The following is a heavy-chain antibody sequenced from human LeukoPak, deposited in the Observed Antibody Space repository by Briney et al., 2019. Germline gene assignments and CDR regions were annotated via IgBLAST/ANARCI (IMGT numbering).Heavy chain of an antibody. J-gene: IGHJ5*02. CDR2: IYYGGST. V-gene: IGHV4-31*03. Sequence: PSETLSLTCTVSGGSISSGGYYWRWIRQHPGKGLEWIGYIYYGGSTYYNPSLKSRVTISVDTSKNQFSLKLSSVTAADTAVYYCARGHFDSSGSEFDPWGQGTLVTVSS. CDR1: GGSISSGGYY. D-gene: IGHD3-22*01. CDR3: ARGHFDSSGSEFDP.